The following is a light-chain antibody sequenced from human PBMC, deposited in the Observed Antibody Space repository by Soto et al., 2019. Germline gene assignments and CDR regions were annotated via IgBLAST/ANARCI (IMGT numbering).Light chain of an antibody. J-gene: IGKJ1*01. CDR3: QQYNNWPPWT. V-gene: IGKV3D-15*01. Sequence: EIGMTQSRATLSASPGERYTLSCRAIQSVSSNLAWYQQEPRQAPTLXXYGASTRATGIPARFSGSGCGTEFTLTTSSLQSDDFLVYYCQQYNNWPPWTFGQGTKVDIK. CDR2: GAS. CDR1: QSVSSN.